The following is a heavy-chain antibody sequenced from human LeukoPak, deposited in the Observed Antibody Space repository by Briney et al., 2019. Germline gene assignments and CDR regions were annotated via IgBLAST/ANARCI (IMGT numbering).Heavy chain of an antibody. CDR2: INAGNGNT. J-gene: IGHJ4*02. D-gene: IGHD5-12*01. V-gene: IGHV1-3*01. CDR3: ARSHSGYDYRAYFDY. Sequence: ASVKVSCKASGGTFSSYAISWVRQAPGQRLEWMGWINAGNGNTKYSQKFQGRVTITRDTSASTAYMELSSLRSEDTAVYYCARSHSGYDYRAYFDYWGQGTLVTVSS. CDR1: GGTFSSYA.